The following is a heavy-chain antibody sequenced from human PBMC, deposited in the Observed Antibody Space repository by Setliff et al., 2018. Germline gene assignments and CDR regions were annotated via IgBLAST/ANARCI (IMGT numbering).Heavy chain of an antibody. D-gene: IGHD3-22*01. Sequence: SVKVSCKASGGPLNSYSFSWVRQAPGQGLEWMGRIIPVLDITRYSQKFQGRVTITADKSTGIIYMGLTSLRSDDTAVYYCARHPPPPNYFDIGALDSWGQGTLVTISS. CDR2: IIPVLDIT. J-gene: IGHJ4*02. CDR3: ARHPPPPNYFDIGALDS. CDR1: GGPLNSYS. V-gene: IGHV1-69*02.